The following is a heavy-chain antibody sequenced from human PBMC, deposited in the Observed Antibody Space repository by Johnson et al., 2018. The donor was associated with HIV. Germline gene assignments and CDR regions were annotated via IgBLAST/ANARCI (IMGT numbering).Heavy chain of an antibody. D-gene: IGHD3-10*01. CDR1: GFTFSDSY. CDR3: AIGRGEFPRHAFDI. Sequence: QVQLVESGGGWVKPGGSLSLSCAASGFTFSDSYMNWIRQAPGKGLEWVAVIWYDGSNNYYADSVKGRFTISKDNSRNTLFLHMNSLRADDTAVYYCAIGRGEFPRHAFDIWGQGTMVTVSS. CDR2: IWYDGSNN. V-gene: IGHV3-33*08. J-gene: IGHJ3*02.